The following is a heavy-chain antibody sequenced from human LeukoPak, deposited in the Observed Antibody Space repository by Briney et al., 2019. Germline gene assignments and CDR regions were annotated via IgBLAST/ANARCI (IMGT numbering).Heavy chain of an antibody. CDR1: GGTFSSYA. V-gene: IGHV1-69*13. CDR2: IIPIFGTA. CDR3: ARAWQQLVKGAFDI. D-gene: IGHD6-13*01. J-gene: IGHJ3*02. Sequence: GASVKVSCKASGGTFSSYAISWVRQAPGQGLEWMGGIIPIFGTANYAQKFQGRVTITADESTSTAYMELSSLRSEDTAVYYCARAWQQLVKGAFDIWGQGTMVTVSS.